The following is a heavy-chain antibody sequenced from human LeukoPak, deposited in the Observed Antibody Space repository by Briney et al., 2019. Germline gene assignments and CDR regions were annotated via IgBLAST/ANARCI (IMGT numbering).Heavy chain of an antibody. CDR1: VGSFSGYY. CDR3: ARGGGSTGWYFDL. D-gene: IGHD1-26*01. J-gene: IGHJ2*01. V-gene: IGHV4-34*01. Sequence: SETLSLTCAVYVGSFSGYYWSWIRQPPGKGLEWIGEINHSGGTNYSPSLKSRVTISVDTSKNQFSLKLSSVTAADTAVYYCARGGGSTGWYFDLWGRGTLVTVSS. CDR2: INHSGGT.